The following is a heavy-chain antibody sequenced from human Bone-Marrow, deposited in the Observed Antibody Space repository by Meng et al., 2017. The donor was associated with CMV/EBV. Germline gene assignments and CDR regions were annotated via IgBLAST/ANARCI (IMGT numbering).Heavy chain of an antibody. V-gene: IGHV4-34*09. CDR1: GGSFSGYY. D-gene: IGHD3-22*01. CDR2: INHSGST. J-gene: IGHJ4*02. CDR3: ATSYYYDSSGYFG. Sequence: SETLSLTCAVYGGSFSGYYWSWIRQPPGKGLEWIGEINHSGSTNYNPSLKSRVTISVDTSKNQFSLKLSSVTAADTAVYYCATSYYYDSSGYFGWGQGTLVTVSS.